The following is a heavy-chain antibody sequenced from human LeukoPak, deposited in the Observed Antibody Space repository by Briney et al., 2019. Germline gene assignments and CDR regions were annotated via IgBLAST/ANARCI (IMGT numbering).Heavy chain of an antibody. CDR2: IYYSGST. D-gene: IGHD3-22*01. V-gene: IGHV4-59*01. CDR3: ARQGDEYYYDSSGYYRGWYYFDY. Sequence: SETLSLTCTVSGGSISSYYWSWIRQPPGKGLEWIGYIYYSGSTNYNPSLKSRVTISVDTSKNQFSLKLSSVTAADTAVYYCARQGDEYYYDSSGYYRGWYYFDYWGQGTLVTVSS. J-gene: IGHJ4*02. CDR1: GGSISSYY.